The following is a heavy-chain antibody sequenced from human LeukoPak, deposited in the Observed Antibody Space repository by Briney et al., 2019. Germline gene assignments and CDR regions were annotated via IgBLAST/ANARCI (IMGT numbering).Heavy chain of an antibody. V-gene: IGHV3-20*04. CDR2: INWNGGST. CDR3: ATYYDSSGYTRPNVFDI. Sequence: GGSLRLSCAASGLTFGNYGMSWVRQAPGKGLEGVSGINWNGGSTGYADSVEGRFTISRDNAKNSLYLQMNSLRAEDTAVYYCATYYDSSGYTRPNVFDIWGQGTMVTVSS. J-gene: IGHJ3*02. D-gene: IGHD3-22*01. CDR1: GLTFGNYG.